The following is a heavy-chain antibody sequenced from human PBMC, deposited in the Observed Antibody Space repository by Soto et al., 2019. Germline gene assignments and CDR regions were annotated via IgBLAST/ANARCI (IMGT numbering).Heavy chain of an antibody. CDR2: ISAYNGNT. Sequence: QVRLVQSGAEVKKPGASVKVSCKASGYTFTSYGISWVRQAPGQGLEWMGWISAYNGNTHYAQKLQGRVTMTTDTSTRTAYVDQSCLGSDDADVDSCAICATVTTAAAGRDYCAYRGQRTLVTVSS. J-gene: IGHJ4*02. CDR3: AICATVTTAAAGRDYCAY. CDR1: GYTFTSYG. V-gene: IGHV1-18*01. D-gene: IGHD4-4*01.